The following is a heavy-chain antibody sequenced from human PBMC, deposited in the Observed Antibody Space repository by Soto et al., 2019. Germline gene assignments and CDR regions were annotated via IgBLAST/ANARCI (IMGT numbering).Heavy chain of an antibody. D-gene: IGHD3-9*01. CDR1: GYTFTDYS. V-gene: IGHV1-3*04. Sequence: QVQLVQSGAEVKKPGASVKVSCKASGYTFTDYSIHWVRQAPGQRPEWLGWINTGKGNTKYSQMFQDRVTISRDTSASTAYMELSSLRSEDTAVYYCARDSEYFDLLTGYQYYYNYGMDVWGQGTTVIVSS. CDR3: ARDSEYFDLLTGYQYYYNYGMDV. CDR2: INTGKGNT. J-gene: IGHJ6*02.